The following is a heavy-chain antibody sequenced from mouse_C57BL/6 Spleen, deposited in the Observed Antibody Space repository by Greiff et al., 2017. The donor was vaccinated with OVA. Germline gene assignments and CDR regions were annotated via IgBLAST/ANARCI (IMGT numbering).Heavy chain of an antibody. Sequence: EVKLVESGGGLVKPGGSLKLSCAASGFTFSSYTMSWVRQTPEKRLEWVATISGGGGNTYYPDSVKGRFTISRDNAKNTLYLRMSSLRSEDTALYYCARQSFYAMDYWGQGTSVTVSS. CDR2: ISGGGGNT. V-gene: IGHV5-9*01. CDR3: ARQSFYAMDY. CDR1: GFTFSSYT. J-gene: IGHJ4*01.